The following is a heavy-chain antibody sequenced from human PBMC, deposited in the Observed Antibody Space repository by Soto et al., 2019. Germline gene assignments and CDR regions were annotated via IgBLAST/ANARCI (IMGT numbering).Heavy chain of an antibody. CDR2: IYYSGST. CDR3: ARGGGITIFGVAIRNGMDV. V-gene: IGHV4-31*03. CDR1: GGSVSSGSYY. Sequence: PSETLSLTCTVSGGSVSSGSYYWSWIRQHPGKGLEWIGYIYYSGSTYYNPSLKSRVTISVDTSKNQFSLKLSSVTAADTAVYYCARGGGITIFGVAIRNGMDVLGQGTTVNDS. J-gene: IGHJ6*02. D-gene: IGHD3-3*01.